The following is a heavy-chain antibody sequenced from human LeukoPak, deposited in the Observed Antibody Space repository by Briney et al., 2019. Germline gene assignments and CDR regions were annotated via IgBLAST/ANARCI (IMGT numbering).Heavy chain of an antibody. CDR2: VQAGGNT. CDR3: AREHKDDAGDGYYYGY. Sequence: SETLSLTCTVSGGSVSSFFWSWIRQPAGGGLEWIGRVQAGGNTDHNPSLKSRATMSVDSTKNQFSLRLSSVTAADAAVYYCAREHKDDAGDGYYYGYWGQGTLVTVSS. D-gene: IGHD2-21*02. V-gene: IGHV4-4*07. CDR1: GGSVSSFF. J-gene: IGHJ4*02.